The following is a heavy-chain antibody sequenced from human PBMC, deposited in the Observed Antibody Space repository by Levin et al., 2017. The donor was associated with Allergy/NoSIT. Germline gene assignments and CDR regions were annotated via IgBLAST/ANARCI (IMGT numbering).Heavy chain of an antibody. Sequence: PSETLSLTCTVSGGSISSYYWSWIRQPPGKGLEWIGYIYYSGSTNYNPSLKSRVTISVDTSKNQFSLKLSSVTAADTAVYYCASSGYTAYYFDYWGQGTLVTVSS. D-gene: IGHD5-12*01. CDR3: ASSGYTAYYFDY. CDR1: GGSISSYY. J-gene: IGHJ4*02. V-gene: IGHV4-59*01. CDR2: IYYSGST.